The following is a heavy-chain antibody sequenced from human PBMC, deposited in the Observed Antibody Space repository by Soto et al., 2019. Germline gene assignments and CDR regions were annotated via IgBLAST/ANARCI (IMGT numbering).Heavy chain of an antibody. Sequence: GASVKVSCKASGYTFTSYGISWVRQAPGQGLEWMGWISAYNGKTNYAQKLQGRVTMTTDTSTSTAYMELMTLRSDRPAVDYCTRGTIEELVDKAPTALGSADYYEYHGMDVWGQGTTVTVSS. D-gene: IGHD3-10*01. CDR3: TRGTIEELVDKAPTALGSADYYEYHGMDV. J-gene: IGHJ6*02. CDR2: ISAYNGKT. CDR1: GYTFTSYG. V-gene: IGHV1-18*01.